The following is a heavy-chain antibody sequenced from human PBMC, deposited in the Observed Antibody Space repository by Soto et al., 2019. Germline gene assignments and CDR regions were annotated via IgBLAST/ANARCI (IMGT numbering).Heavy chain of an antibody. CDR2: IFSSGTT. D-gene: IGHD3-16*01. J-gene: IGHJ6*02. CDR1: GDSISSGNKY. Sequence: SETLSLTCTVSGDSISSGNKYWSWVRQPPGKGLEWIGYIFSSGTTYYNPSLKSRLTMSLDTSENQFSLKLNSLTDADTAVYYCARVPSPFDYYYAMDVWGQGTTVTVSS. CDR3: ARVPSPFDYYYAMDV. V-gene: IGHV4-30-4*01.